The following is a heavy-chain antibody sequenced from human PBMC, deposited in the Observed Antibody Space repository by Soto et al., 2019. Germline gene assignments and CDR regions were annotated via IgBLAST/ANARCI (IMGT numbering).Heavy chain of an antibody. D-gene: IGHD6-13*01. CDR3: ARAESSSWSDAFDI. V-gene: IGHV3-11*06. CDR2: ISHNSDYT. J-gene: IGHJ3*02. CDR1: GLNFGLSF. Sequence: GGSLRLSCVASGLNFGLSFMIWMRQRPGKGLEWVSFISHNSDYTNYADSVRGRFTISRDNDKSSIYLQMNSLRAEDTAVYYCARAESSSWSDAFDIWGQGTMVTVSS.